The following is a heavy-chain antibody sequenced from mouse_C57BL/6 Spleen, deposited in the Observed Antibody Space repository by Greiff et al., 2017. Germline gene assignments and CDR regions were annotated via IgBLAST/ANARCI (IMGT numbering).Heavy chain of an antibody. CDR2: INPGGGGT. CDR3: ARAGYYGSSLYARDY. J-gene: IGHJ4*01. Sequence: QVQLQQSGAELVRPGTSVKVSCTASGYAFTNYFIEWVKQRPGQGLEWIGMINPGGGGTKYNEKFKGKATLTADKSSSTAYMQLSSLTSEDSAVYFCARAGYYGSSLYARDYWGQGTSVTVSA. CDR1: GYAFTNYF. V-gene: IGHV1-54*01. D-gene: IGHD1-1*01.